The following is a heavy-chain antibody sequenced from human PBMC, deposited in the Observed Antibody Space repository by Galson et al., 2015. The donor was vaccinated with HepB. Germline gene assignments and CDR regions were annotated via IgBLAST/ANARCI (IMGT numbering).Heavy chain of an antibody. CDR2: IYWDDDK. D-gene: IGHD3-10*01. Sequence: PALVKPTQTLTLTCTFSGFSLSTSGVGVGWIRQPPGKALEWLALIYWDDDKRYSPSLKSRLTITKDTSKNQVVLTMTNMDPVDTATYYCAHRRGYYGLTLWDRYNWFDPWGQGTLVTVSS. V-gene: IGHV2-5*02. CDR1: GFSLSTSGVG. J-gene: IGHJ5*02. CDR3: AHRRGYYGLTLWDRYNWFDP.